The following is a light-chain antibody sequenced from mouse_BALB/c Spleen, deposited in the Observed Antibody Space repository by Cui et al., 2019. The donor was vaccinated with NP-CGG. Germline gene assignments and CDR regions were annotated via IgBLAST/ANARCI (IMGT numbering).Light chain of an antibody. V-gene: IGLV1*01. CDR1: TGAVTTSNY. CDR3: ALWYSNHWV. J-gene: IGLJ1*01. Sequence: HVVVTQESAPTTSPGETVTLTCRSSTGAVTTSNYANWVQEKPDHLFTGLIGGTNNRTPGVPARFSGSLIGDKAALTITGAQTEDEAIYFCALWYSNHWVFGGGTKLTVL. CDR2: GTN.